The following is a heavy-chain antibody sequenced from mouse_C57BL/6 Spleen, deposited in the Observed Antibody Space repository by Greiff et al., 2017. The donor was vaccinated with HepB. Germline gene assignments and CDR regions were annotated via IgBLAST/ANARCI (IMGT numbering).Heavy chain of an antibody. CDR3: AINEHGPYYDAMDY. D-gene: IGHD1-2*01. Sequence: QVQLQQSGAELVKPGASVKMSCKASGYTFTSYWITWVKQRPGQGLEWIGDIYPGSGSTNYNEKFKSKATLTVDTSSSTAYMQLSSLTSEDSAVSYCAINEHGPYYDAMDYWGQGTSVTVSS. CDR2: IYPGSGST. CDR1: GYTFTSYW. J-gene: IGHJ4*01. V-gene: IGHV1-55*01.